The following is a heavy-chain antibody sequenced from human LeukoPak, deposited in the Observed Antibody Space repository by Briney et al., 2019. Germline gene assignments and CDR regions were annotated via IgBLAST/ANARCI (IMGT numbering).Heavy chain of an antibody. CDR1: GFTFSSYA. Sequence: GGSLRLSCAASGFTFSSYAMSWVRQAPGKGLEWVSSISSSNTYIHSADSVKGRFTISRDNAKNSLFLQMSSLRAEDTAVYFCARDRYYYIDCWGQGTLVTVSS. D-gene: IGHD3-10*01. CDR2: ISSSNTYI. V-gene: IGHV3-21*01. CDR3: ARDRYYYIDC. J-gene: IGHJ4*02.